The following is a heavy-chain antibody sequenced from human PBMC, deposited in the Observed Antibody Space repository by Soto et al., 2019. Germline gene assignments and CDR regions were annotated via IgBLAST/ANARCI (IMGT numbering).Heavy chain of an antibody. V-gene: IGHV4-59*08. Sequence: QVQLQQSGPRLVKPSETLSLTCTVSSGPDRSHNWGWIRQPPGRGLEWIGYVYYTGDTAYNPSLSGRVTISADTSTNDISLTLNSVTAADTAVYYCVRQGIDYLHGLVDVWCHGTTVSVSS. CDR3: VRQGIDYLHGLVDV. CDR2: VYYTGDT. D-gene: IGHD4-17*01. CDR1: SGPDRSHN. J-gene: IGHJ6*02.